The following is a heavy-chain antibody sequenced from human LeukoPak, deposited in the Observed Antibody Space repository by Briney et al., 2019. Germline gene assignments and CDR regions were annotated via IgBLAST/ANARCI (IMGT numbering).Heavy chain of an antibody. CDR3: ARHYSSSWYGDNWFDP. J-gene: IGHJ5*02. V-gene: IGHV4-39*01. D-gene: IGHD6-13*01. CDR2: IYYSGST. CDR1: GGSISSSSYY. Sequence: SETLSLTCTVSGGSISSSSYYWGWIRQPPGKGLEWIVSIYYSGSTYYNPSLKSRVTISVDTSKNQFSLKLSSVTAADTAVYYCARHYSSSWYGDNWFDPWGQGTLVTVSS.